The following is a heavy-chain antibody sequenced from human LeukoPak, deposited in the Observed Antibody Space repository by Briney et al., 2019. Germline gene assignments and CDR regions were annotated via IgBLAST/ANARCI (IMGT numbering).Heavy chain of an antibody. Sequence: SETLSLTCTVSGGSISSYYWGWIRQPPGKGLEWIGSIYYSGSTYCNPSLKSRVTISVDTSRNQFSLKLSSVTAADTAVYYCARHIRSYDILTGYYIGYFDYWGREVWSPSPQ. CDR3: ARHIRSYDILTGYYIGYFDY. J-gene: IGHJ4*02. V-gene: IGHV4-39*01. CDR1: GGSISSYY. CDR2: IYYSGST. D-gene: IGHD3-9*01.